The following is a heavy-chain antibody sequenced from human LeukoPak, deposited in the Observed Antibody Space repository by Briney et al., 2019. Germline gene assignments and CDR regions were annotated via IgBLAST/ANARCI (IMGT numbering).Heavy chain of an antibody. CDR2: ISSSGSTT. V-gene: IGHV3-48*03. CDR1: GFTFSSYE. CDR3: ARGIAAAGTVAFDI. J-gene: IGHJ3*02. D-gene: IGHD6-13*01. Sequence: GGSLRLSCAASGFTFSSYEMNWVRQAPGKGLEWVSYISSSGSTTYYADSVKGRFTISRDNAKNSLYLQMNSLRAEDTAVYYCARGIAAAGTVAFDIWGQGTMVTVSS.